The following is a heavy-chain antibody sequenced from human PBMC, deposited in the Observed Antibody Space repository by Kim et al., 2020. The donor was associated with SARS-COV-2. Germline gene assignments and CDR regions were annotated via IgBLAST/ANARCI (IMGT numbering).Heavy chain of an antibody. V-gene: IGHV1-18*01. Sequence: ASVKVSCKASGYTFNSYGISWVRQAPGQGLEWMGWISAYNGNTNYAQKLQGRVTMTTDTSTSTVYMELRSLRSDDTAVYYCARDAYRSGWAPGDYWGQGTLVTVSS. CDR3: ARDAYRSGWAPGDY. D-gene: IGHD6-19*01. CDR2: ISAYNGNT. CDR1: GYTFNSYG. J-gene: IGHJ4*02.